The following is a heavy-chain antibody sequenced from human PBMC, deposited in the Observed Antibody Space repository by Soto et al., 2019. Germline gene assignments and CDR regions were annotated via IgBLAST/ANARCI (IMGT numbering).Heavy chain of an antibody. J-gene: IGHJ4*02. V-gene: IGHV3-30*18. D-gene: IGHD1-26*01. CDR2: ISYDGSNK. CDR3: AKDPGGGYYSFDY. Sequence: GGSLRLSCAASGFTFSSYGMHWVRQAPGKGLEWVAVISYDGSNKYYADSVKGRFTISRDNSKNTLYLQMNSLRAEDTAVYYCAKDPGGGYYSFDYLGQGTLVTVSS. CDR1: GFTFSSYG.